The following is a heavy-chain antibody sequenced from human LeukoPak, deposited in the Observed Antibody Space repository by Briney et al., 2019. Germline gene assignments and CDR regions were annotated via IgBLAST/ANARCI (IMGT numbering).Heavy chain of an antibody. CDR1: GGSISSYY. CDR2: IYYSGST. D-gene: IGHD3-9*01. CDR3: ARMRQDYDISTGYFYYGMDV. V-gene: IGHV4-59*08. J-gene: IGHJ6*02. Sequence: SETLSLTCTVSGGSISSYYWSWIRQPPGKGLEWIGYIYYSGSTNYNPSITSRVTISVDPSKNQFSLQLSSVTAADTAVYYCARMRQDYDISTGYFYYGMDVWGQGTTVTVSS.